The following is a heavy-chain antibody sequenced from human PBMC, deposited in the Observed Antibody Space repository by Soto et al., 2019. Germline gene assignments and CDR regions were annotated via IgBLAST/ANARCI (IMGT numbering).Heavy chain of an antibody. CDR1: GYTFTSYG. J-gene: IGHJ4*02. CDR3: ARARSSSGWYPTYFDY. V-gene: IGHV1-18*04. CDR2: ISAYNGNT. D-gene: IGHD6-19*01. Sequence: XSVKVSCEASGYTFTSYGISWVRQAPVQGLEWMGWISAYNGNTNYAQKLQGRVTMTTDTSTSTAYMELRSLRSDDTAVYYCARARSSSGWYPTYFDYWGQGTLVTVSS.